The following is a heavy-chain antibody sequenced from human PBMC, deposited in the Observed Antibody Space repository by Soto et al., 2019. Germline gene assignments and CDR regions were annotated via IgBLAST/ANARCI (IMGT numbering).Heavy chain of an antibody. D-gene: IGHD2-15*01. Sequence: ETLSLTCTVSGDSISSYYWSWIRQPPGKGLEWIGYIHYSGTTDYAAPVKGRFTISRDDSKNTLYLQMNSLKTEDTAVYYCTTDQGGYCSGGSCYWLDLYYYYGMDVWGQGTTVTVSS. J-gene: IGHJ6*02. V-gene: IGHV3-15*01. CDR1: GDSISSYY. CDR3: TTDQGGYCSGGSCYWLDLYYYYGMDV. CDR2: IHYSGTT.